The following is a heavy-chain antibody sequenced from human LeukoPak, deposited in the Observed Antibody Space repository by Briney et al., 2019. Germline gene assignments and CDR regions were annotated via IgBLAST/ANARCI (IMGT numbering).Heavy chain of an antibody. CDR3: ASYASGYNWLRV. D-gene: IGHD1-1*01. J-gene: IGHJ4*02. CDR2: IHPGTGDT. Sequence: ASVKVSRKASGHTFTTYYIHWVRQAPGQGLEWMGWIHPGTGDTNYAQKFQDRVTVTRDTSIATAYMDLIRLTSDDTAVYYCASYASGYNWLRVWGQGTLVTVSS. V-gene: IGHV1-2*02. CDR1: GHTFTTYY.